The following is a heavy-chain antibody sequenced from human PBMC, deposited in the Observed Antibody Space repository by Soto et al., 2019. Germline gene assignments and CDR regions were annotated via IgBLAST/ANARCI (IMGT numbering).Heavy chain of an antibody. V-gene: IGHV4-31*02. CDR3: ARGGLRQDGTGYYGPFDY. Sequence: QVQLQESGPGLEKSSQTLSLSCTVSGATISSGGHYWSWIRQRPGKGLEWIGYIYYTGSTHYNPSLKSRVTMPVDTSRNQFSLKLSSVTAADTAVYYCARGGLRQDGTGYYGPFDYWGQGTLVTVSS. CDR2: IYYTGST. CDR1: GATISSGGHY. J-gene: IGHJ4*02. D-gene: IGHD3-9*01.